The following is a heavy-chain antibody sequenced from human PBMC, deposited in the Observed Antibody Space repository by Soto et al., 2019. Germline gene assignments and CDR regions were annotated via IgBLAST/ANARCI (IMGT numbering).Heavy chain of an antibody. CDR3: ARQDAMGVTRFSGYINSWFDP. CDR1: GGTFSSYA. CDR2: IIPIFGTA. J-gene: IGHJ5*02. Sequence: QVQLVQSGAEVKKPGSSVKVSCKASGGTFSSYAISWVRQAPGQGLEWMGGIIPIFGTANYAQKFQGRVTITADESTSTAYMELSSLRSEDTAVYYCARQDAMGVTRFSGYINSWFDPWGQGTLVTVSS. V-gene: IGHV1-69*12. D-gene: IGHD4-4*01.